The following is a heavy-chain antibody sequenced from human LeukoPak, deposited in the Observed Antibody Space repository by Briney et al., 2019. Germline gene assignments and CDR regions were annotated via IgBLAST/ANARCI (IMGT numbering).Heavy chain of an antibody. J-gene: IGHJ4*02. D-gene: IGHD5-18*01. V-gene: IGHV4-39*07. CDR1: GCSISSSSYY. CDR3: ARARDTAMGTY. CDR2: IYYSGST. Sequence: SETLSLTCTVSGCSISSSSYYWGWIRQPPGKGLEWIGSIYYSGSTYYNPSLQSRVTISVDTSKNQFSLKLSSVTAADTAVYYCARARDTAMGTYWGQGTLVTVSS.